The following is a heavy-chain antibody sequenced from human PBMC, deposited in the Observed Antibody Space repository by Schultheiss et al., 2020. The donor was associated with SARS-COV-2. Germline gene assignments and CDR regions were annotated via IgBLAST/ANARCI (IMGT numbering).Heavy chain of an antibody. Sequence: GESLKISCAASGFTFSTYAMHWVRQAPGKGLEWVALISYDGRNKYCADSVKGRFTISRDNSKNTLYLQMESLRAEDTAMYYCARDSSGWYRGGLDYWGQGTLVTVSS. CDR2: ISYDGRNK. V-gene: IGHV3-30*01. CDR3: ARDSSGWYRGGLDY. D-gene: IGHD6-19*01. CDR1: GFTFSTYA. J-gene: IGHJ4*02.